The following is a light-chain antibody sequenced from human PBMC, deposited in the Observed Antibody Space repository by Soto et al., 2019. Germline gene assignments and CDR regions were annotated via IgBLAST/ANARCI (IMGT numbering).Light chain of an antibody. Sequence: EIVLTQSPGTLSLSPGERATLSCRASQSVGRNYLAWYQQKPGQAPRLLIYGASSRATGIPDRFSGSGSGTDFTLTINRLEPEDFAVYYCQQYASSPLTFGGGTEVEIK. CDR2: GAS. J-gene: IGKJ4*01. CDR1: QSVGRNY. CDR3: QQYASSPLT. V-gene: IGKV3-20*01.